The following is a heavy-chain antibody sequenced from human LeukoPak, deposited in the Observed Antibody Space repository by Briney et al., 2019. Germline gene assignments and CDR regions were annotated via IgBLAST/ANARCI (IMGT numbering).Heavy chain of an antibody. Sequence: SEALSLTCAVYGGSFSGHYWSWIRQPPGKGLEWIGEINHSGSTNYNPPLKSRVTISIDTSKNQFSLKLSSVTAADTAVYFCAREYTTSSTAFDIWGQGTMVTVSS. V-gene: IGHV4-34*01. CDR1: GGSFSGHY. CDR2: INHSGST. J-gene: IGHJ3*02. D-gene: IGHD6-6*01. CDR3: AREYTTSSTAFDI.